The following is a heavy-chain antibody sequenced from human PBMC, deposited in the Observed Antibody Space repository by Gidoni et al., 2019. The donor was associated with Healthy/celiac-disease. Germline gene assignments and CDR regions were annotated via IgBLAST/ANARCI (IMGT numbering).Heavy chain of an antibody. J-gene: IGHJ4*02. V-gene: IGHV4-34*01. CDR1: GGSFSGYY. CDR2: INHSGST. CDR3: ARIGDGFDY. Sequence: VQLQQRGAGLLKPSETLSLTCADYGGSFSGYYWSWIRQPPGKGLEWIEEINHSGSTNYNRAIKSRVTISVDTSKNQFALKLSSGTAEDTAVYYCARIGDGFDYWGQGTLVTVSS.